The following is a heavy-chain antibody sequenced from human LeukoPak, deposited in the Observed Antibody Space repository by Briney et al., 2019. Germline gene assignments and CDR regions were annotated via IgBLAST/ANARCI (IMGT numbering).Heavy chain of an antibody. CDR2: ISGSGGST. CDR3: AKDREDSSGYYFYYFDY. D-gene: IGHD3-22*01. CDR1: GFTFSSYG. Sequence: PGGSLRLSCAASGFTFSSYGMSWVRQAPGKGLEWVSAISGSGGSTYYADSVKGRFTISRDNSKNTLYLQMNSLRAEDTAVYYCAKDREDSSGYYFYYFDYWGQGTLVTVSS. V-gene: IGHV3-23*01. J-gene: IGHJ4*02.